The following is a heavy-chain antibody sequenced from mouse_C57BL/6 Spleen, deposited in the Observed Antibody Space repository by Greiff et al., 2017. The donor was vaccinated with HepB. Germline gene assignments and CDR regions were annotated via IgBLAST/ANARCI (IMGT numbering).Heavy chain of an antibody. CDR2: IYPGDGDT. Sequence: VQLQQSGPELVKPGASVKISCKASGYAFSSSWMNWVKQRPGKGLEWIGRIYPGDGDTNYNGKFKGKATLAADKSSSTAYVQLSSLTSEDSAVYFWAREGAADWGQGTSVAVSS. D-gene: IGHD6-1*01. J-gene: IGHJ4*01. V-gene: IGHV1-82*01. CDR1: GYAFSSSW. CDR3: AREGAAD.